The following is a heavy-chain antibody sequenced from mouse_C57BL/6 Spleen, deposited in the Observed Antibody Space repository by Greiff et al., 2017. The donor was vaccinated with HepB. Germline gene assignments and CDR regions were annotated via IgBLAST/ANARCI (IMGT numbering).Heavy chain of an antibody. CDR3: ARSTISRRGFAY. J-gene: IGHJ3*01. Sequence: VQLQQPGAELVKPGASVKLSCKASGYTFTSYWMQWVKQRPGQGLEWIGEIDPSDSYTNYNQKFKGKATLTVDTSSSTAYMQLSSLTSEDSAVYYCARSTISRRGFAYWGQGTLVTVSA. V-gene: IGHV1-50*01. CDR2: IDPSDSYT. D-gene: IGHD2-1*01. CDR1: GYTFTSYW.